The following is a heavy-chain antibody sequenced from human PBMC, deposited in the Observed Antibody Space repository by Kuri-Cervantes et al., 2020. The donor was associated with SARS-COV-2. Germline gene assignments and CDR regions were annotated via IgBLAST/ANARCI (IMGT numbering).Heavy chain of an antibody. V-gene: IGHV3-23*01. CDR3: AKDLGHYGSGSDAFGY. D-gene: IGHD3-10*01. CDR2: ISGSGGST. Sequence: GESLKISCAASGFTFSSYAMSWVRQAPGKGLEWVSAISGSGGSTYYADSVKGRSTISRDNSKNTLYLQMNSLRAKDTAVYYCAKDLGHYGSGSDAFGYWGQGTLVTVSS. CDR1: GFTFSSYA. J-gene: IGHJ4*02.